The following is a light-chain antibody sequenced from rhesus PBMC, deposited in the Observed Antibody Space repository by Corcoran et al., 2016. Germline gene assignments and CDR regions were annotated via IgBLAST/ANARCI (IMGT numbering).Light chain of an antibody. Sequence: DIQMTQSPSSLSASVGDRVTITCRASQGIRNWFAWSQQKQGKAPKLLIYRKSNLETGVPSRLSGSGTGTDCTLTSSSLQPEDIATYYCQKHDNSPMYSFGQGTKVEIK. J-gene: IGKJ2*01. CDR2: RKS. V-gene: IGKV1-69*01. CDR1: QGIRNW. CDR3: QKHDNSPMYS.